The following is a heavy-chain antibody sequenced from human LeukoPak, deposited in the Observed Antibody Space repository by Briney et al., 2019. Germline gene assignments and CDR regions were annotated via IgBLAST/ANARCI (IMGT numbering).Heavy chain of an antibody. CDR2: MNPNSGNT. V-gene: IGHV1-8*01. Sequence: ASVKVSCKASGYTFTSYDINWVQQATGQGLEWMGWMNPNSGNTGYAQKFQGRVTMTRNTSISTAYMELSSLRSEDTAVYYCARELTAADDAFDIWGQGTMVTVSS. D-gene: IGHD6-13*01. J-gene: IGHJ3*02. CDR3: ARELTAADDAFDI. CDR1: GYTFTSYD.